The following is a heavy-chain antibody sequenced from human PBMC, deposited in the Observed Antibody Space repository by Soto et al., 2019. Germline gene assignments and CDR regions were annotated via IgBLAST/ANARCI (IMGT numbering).Heavy chain of an antibody. Sequence: GASLKISCKGYGYSFSSYWIGWVRQMPGKGLEWMGIIYPGDSDTKYSPSFQGQVTISVDKSISTAYLQWSSLKASDTAMYYCARRDYYILTGYFSYGRDVWGQGTTVTGS. V-gene: IGHV5-51*01. J-gene: IGHJ6*02. D-gene: IGHD3-9*01. CDR1: GYSFSSYW. CDR2: IYPGDSDT. CDR3: ARRDYYILTGYFSYGRDV.